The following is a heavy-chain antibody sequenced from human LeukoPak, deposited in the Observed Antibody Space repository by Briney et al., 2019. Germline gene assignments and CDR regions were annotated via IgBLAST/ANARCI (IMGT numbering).Heavy chain of an antibody. CDR1: GFTFSTYT. Sequence: GGSLRLSCGASGFTFSTYTMNWVRQAPGKGLEWVSSISSTSSTIHYADSVKGRFTISRDNAKKSLYLQMNSLRAEDTAVYYCASNYDFWSGYYKVGAFDIWGQGTVVTVSS. V-gene: IGHV3-48*04. D-gene: IGHD3-3*01. J-gene: IGHJ3*02. CDR3: ASNYDFWSGYYKVGAFDI. CDR2: ISSTSSTI.